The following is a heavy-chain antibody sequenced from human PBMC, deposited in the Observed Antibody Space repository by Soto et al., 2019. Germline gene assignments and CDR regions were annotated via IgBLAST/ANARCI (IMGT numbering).Heavy chain of an antibody. J-gene: IGHJ5*02. CDR3: ARGREGGSDSLGSGYYTNWFDP. D-gene: IGHD3-3*01. Sequence: LSLTCTVSGDSISSGDSYWSWIRQSPGKGLEWIGYIYSSGITYYNESLKSRVSMSVDTSNNQFSLKMNSVTAADSAVYYCARGREGGSDSLGSGYYTNWFDPWGQGRLVTVSS. CDR2: IYSSGIT. CDR1: GDSISSGDSY. V-gene: IGHV4-30-4*01.